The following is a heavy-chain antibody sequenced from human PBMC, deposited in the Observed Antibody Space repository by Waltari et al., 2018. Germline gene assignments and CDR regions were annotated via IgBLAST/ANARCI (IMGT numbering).Heavy chain of an antibody. CDR3: ARTTAARRTHYYYMDV. CDR2: LSPHNCNS. CDR1: GYSFTDFD. Sequence: QVQLVQSGAEVKKPGASVKVSCRASGYSFTDFDINWVRQAPGQGLEWMGWLSPHNCNSGYAPQFHGRVAISGDTALTTAYMELSSLTSDDTAVYYCARTTAARRTHYYYMDVWGEGTTVTISS. V-gene: IGHV1-8*03. D-gene: IGHD6-6*01. J-gene: IGHJ6*03.